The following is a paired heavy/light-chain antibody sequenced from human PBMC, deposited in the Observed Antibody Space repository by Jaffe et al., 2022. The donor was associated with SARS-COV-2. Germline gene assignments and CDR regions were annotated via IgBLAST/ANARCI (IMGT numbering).Light chain of an antibody. CDR1: QNINSW. Sequence: DIQMTQSPSTVSASVGDRVTITCRASQNINSWLAWYQQKPGEPPKLLIYKASSLESGVPSRFSGSGSGTEFSLTISSLQPDDVATYYCQQFSRYPVTFGQGTNLEIK. CDR3: QQFSRYPVT. J-gene: IGKJ2*01. V-gene: IGKV1-5*03. CDR2: KAS.
Heavy chain of an antibody. CDR1: GYRFSELS. CDR2: FDREHGEA. Sequence: QVQLVQSGAEVKKPGASVKVSCKVSGYRFSELSIHWVRQAPGKGLEWMGGFDREHGEAIYAQNFQGRLSVTEHTIADTAFMDLSSLTSEDTAVYYCASGGGLGLYYYDYYMDVWGKGTTVTVSS. D-gene: IGHD2-15*01. J-gene: IGHJ6*03. CDR3: ASGGGLGLYYYDYYMDV. V-gene: IGHV1-24*01.